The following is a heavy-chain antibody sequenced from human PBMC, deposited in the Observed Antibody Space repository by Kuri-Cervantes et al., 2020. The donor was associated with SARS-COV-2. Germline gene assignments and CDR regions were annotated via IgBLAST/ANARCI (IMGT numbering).Heavy chain of an antibody. CDR2: IYYSGST. D-gene: IGHD6-13*01. CDR1: GFTFTSYA. V-gene: IGHV4-59*12. CDR3: ARVKKQLARLDYYYYMDV. J-gene: IGHJ6*03. Sequence: ESLKISCAASGFTFTSYAITWVRQAPGKGLEWIGYIYYSGSTNYNPSLKSRVTISVDTSKNQFSLKLSSVTAADTAVYYCARVKKQLARLDYYYYMDVWGKGTTVTVSS.